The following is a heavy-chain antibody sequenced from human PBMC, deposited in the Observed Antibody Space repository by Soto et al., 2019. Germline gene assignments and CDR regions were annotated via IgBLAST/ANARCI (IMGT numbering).Heavy chain of an antibody. J-gene: IGHJ6*02. CDR1: GFTFGDYA. Sequence: QPGGSLRLSCTASGFTFGDYAMSWVRQAPGKGLEWVGFIRSKAYGGTTEYAASVKGRFTISRDDSKSIAYLQMNSLKTEDTAVYYCTRVLYDFWSGYPPVWGQGTTVTVSS. V-gene: IGHV3-49*04. CDR2: IRSKAYGGTT. CDR3: TRVLYDFWSGYPPV. D-gene: IGHD3-3*01.